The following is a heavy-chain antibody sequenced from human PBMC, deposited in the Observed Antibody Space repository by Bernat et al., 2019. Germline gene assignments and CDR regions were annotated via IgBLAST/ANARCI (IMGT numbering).Heavy chain of an antibody. CDR1: GGSISSSSYY. J-gene: IGHJ6*02. CDR2: IYYSGST. CDR3: ARRYYYYGMDV. Sequence: QLQLQESGPGLVKPSETLSLTCTVSGGSISSSSYYWGWIRQPPGKGLEWIGSIYYSGSTYYNPSLTSRVTISVDTSKTQFCLKLGSVTAAETAVYYCARRYYYYGMDVWGQGTTVTVSS. V-gene: IGHV4-39*01.